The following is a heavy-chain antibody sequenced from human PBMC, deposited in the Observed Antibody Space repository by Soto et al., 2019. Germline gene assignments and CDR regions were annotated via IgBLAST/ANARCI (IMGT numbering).Heavy chain of an antibody. Sequence: SETLSLTCTVSGGSISRSSYYWGWIRQPPGKGLEWIGSIYYSGSTYYNASLKSRVTISVDTSKNQFSLKLSSVTAADTAVYYCARGVWGDYNSWGQGTLVTVSS. CDR2: IYYSGST. CDR1: GGSISRSSYY. J-gene: IGHJ4*02. D-gene: IGHD4-17*01. CDR3: ARGVWGDYNS. V-gene: IGHV4-39*01.